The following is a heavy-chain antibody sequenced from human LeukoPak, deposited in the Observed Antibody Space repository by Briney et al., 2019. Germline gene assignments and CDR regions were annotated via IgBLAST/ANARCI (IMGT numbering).Heavy chain of an antibody. CDR2: INNDGSST. CDR3: VRDNGGEHL. J-gene: IGHJ4*02. V-gene: IGHV3-74*01. Sequence: GGSLRLSCAASGYTFGSYWMYWVRQAPGKGLVWVSRINNDGSSTIYADSVKGRFTISRDNAKNTLYLQMNSLRDDDTAVYYCVRDNGGEHLWGQGTPVTVSS. CDR1: GYTFGSYW. D-gene: IGHD3-16*01.